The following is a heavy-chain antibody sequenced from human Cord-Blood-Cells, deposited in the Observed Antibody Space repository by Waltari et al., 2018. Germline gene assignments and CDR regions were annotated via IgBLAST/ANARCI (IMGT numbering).Heavy chain of an antibody. Sequence: QVQLNESGPGLVKPSQTLSLTCTVPGGPIIIGGYYWSWTRQHPGKGLAWIGYIHYSRCTYYNPSLKSRVTISGDTSKNQFSLKLSSVTAADTAVYYCARVPLTGDDRGRDYWGQGTLVTVSS. CDR3: ARVPLTGDDRGRDY. CDR2: IHYSRCT. D-gene: IGHD7-27*01. CDR1: GGPIIIGGYY. V-gene: IGHV4-31*03. J-gene: IGHJ4*02.